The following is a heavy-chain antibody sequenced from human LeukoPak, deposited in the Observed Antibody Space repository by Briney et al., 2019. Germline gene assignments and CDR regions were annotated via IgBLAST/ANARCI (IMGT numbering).Heavy chain of an antibody. V-gene: IGHV4-34*01. D-gene: IGHD2-21*02. CDR1: GGSFSGYY. J-gene: IGHJ4*02. CDR2: INHSGST. Sequence: SETLSLTCAVYGGSFSGYYWSWIRQPPGKGLEWIGEINHSGSTNYNPSLKSRVTISVDTSKNQFSLKLSSVTAADTAVYYCARSRYCGGDCRPPKKARHPTKYYFDYWGQGTLDTVSS. CDR3: ARSRYCGGDCRPPKKARHPTKYYFDY.